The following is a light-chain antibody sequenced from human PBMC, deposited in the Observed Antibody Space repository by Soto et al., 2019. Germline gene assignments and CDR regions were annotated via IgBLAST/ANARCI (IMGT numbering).Light chain of an antibody. J-gene: IGLJ1*01. V-gene: IGLV2-14*03. CDR2: DVS. CDR3: SSYTSSSTYV. Sequence: QSALTQPASVSGSPGQSVTISCTGTSSDIGSYNSVCWHQQHPGRAPKLMIYDVSSRDSGIPDRFSASKSGNTASLTISGLQAGDEADYFCSSYTSSSTYVFGTGTKLTVL. CDR1: SSDIGSYNS.